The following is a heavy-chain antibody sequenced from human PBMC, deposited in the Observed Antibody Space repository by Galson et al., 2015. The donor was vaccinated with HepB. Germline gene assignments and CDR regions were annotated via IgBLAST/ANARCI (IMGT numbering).Heavy chain of an antibody. CDR3: ARESVVAPYCSSTSCRMEFDY. J-gene: IGHJ4*02. V-gene: IGHV1-2*02. CDR2: INPNSGGT. CDR1: GYTFTGYY. D-gene: IGHD2-2*01. Sequence: SVKVSCKASGYTFTGYYMHWVRQAPGQGLEWMGWINPNSGGTNYAQKFQGRVTMTRDTSISTAYMELSRLRSDDTAVYYCARESVVAPYCSSTSCRMEFDYWGQGTLVTVSS.